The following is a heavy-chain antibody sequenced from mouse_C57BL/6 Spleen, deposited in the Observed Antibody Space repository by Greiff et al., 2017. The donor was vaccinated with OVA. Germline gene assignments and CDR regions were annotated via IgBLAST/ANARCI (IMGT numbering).Heavy chain of an antibody. CDR1: GYAFTNYL. CDR3: AREAVVATHWYFDV. J-gene: IGHJ1*03. Sequence: QVQLQQSGAELVRPGTSVKVSCKASGYAFTNYLIAWVKQRPGQGLEWIGVINPGSGGTNYNEKFKGKATLTADKSSSTAYMQLSSLTSEDSAVYVCAREAVVATHWYFDVWGTGTTVTVSS. D-gene: IGHD1-1*01. CDR2: INPGSGGT. V-gene: IGHV1-54*01.